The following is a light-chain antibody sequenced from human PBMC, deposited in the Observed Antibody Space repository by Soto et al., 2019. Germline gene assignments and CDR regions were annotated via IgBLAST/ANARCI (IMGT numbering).Light chain of an antibody. Sequence: QSVLTQPASVSGSPGQSIAISCTGTSSDVGNYKYVSWYQQHPGKAPKLRIYEVSNRPSGVSNRFSGSKSGNTASLTISGLQAEDEPDYYCFSYTSSGTYVFGNGTKV. J-gene: IGLJ1*01. V-gene: IGLV2-14*01. CDR3: FSYTSSGTYV. CDR1: SSDVGNYKY. CDR2: EVS.